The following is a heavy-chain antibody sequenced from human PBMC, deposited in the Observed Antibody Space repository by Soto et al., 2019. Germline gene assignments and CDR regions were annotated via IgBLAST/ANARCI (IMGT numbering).Heavy chain of an antibody. V-gene: IGHV3-30*18. CDR2: ISYDGSNK. CDR1: GFTFSSYG. CDR3: AKDRYDFWSGYYH. D-gene: IGHD3-3*01. J-gene: IGHJ4*02. Sequence: QVQLVESGGGVVQPGRSLRLSCAASGFTFSSYGMHWVRQAPGKGLEWVAVISYDGSNKYYADSVKGRVTISRDNSKNTLYLQMNSLRAEDTAVYYCAKDRYDFWSGYYHWGQGTLVTVSS.